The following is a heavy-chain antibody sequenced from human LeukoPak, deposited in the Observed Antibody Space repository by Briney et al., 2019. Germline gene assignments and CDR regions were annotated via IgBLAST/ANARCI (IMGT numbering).Heavy chain of an antibody. CDR3: ARDRYYYDSSGYWFDP. CDR2: IYTSGST. D-gene: IGHD3-22*01. CDR1: GGPISGYY. J-gene: IGHJ5*02. Sequence: SETLSLTCTVSGGPISGYYWSWIRQPPGKGLEWIGRIYTSGSTNYNPSLKSRVTMSVDTSKNQFSLKLSSVTAADTAVYYCARDRYYYDSSGYWFDPWGQGILVTVSS. V-gene: IGHV4-4*07.